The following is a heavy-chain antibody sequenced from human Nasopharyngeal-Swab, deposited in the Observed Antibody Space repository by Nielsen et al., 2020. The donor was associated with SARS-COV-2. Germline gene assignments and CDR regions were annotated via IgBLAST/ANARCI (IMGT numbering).Heavy chain of an antibody. CDR3: ARDGVGATPFDY. CDR1: GFTFSSYS. D-gene: IGHD1-26*01. Sequence: GGSLRLSCEASGFTFSSYSMNWVRQAPGKGLEWVSSISSSSSYIYYADSVKGRFTISRDNAKNSLYLQMNSLRAEDTAVYYCARDGVGATPFDYWGQGTLVTVSS. CDR2: ISSSSSYI. V-gene: IGHV3-21*01. J-gene: IGHJ4*02.